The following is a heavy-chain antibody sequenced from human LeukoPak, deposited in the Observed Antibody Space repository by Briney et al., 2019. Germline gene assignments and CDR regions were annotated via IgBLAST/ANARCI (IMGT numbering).Heavy chain of an antibody. CDR2: ISYDGSNK. CDR1: GFTFSSYA. V-gene: IGHV3-30-3*01. D-gene: IGHD5-18*01. Sequence: GGSLRLSCAASGFTFSSYAMHWVRQAPGKGLEWVAVISYDGSNKYYADSVKGRFTISRDNSKNTLYLQMNSLRAEDTAVYYCARDQDSYDAIDYWGQGTLVTVSS. CDR3: ARDQDSYDAIDY. J-gene: IGHJ4*02.